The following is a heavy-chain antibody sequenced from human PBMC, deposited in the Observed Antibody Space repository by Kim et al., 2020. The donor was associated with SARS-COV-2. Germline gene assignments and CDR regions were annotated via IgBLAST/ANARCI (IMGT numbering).Heavy chain of an antibody. CDR1: GFTFSSYA. D-gene: IGHD1-26*01. CDR2: ISYDGSNK. CDR3: ARALRGSYYAAFDY. V-gene: IGHV3-30*04. Sequence: GGSLRLSCAASGFTFSSYAMHWVRQAPGKGLEWVAVISYDGSNKYYADSVKGRFTISRDNSKNTLYLQMNSLRAEDTAVYYCARALRGSYYAAFDYWGQGTLVPVSS. J-gene: IGHJ4*02.